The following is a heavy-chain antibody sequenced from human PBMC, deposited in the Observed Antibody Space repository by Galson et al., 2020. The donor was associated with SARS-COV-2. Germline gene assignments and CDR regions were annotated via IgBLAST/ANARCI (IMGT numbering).Heavy chain of an antibody. D-gene: IGHD2-21*02. CDR1: GGSNSTYY. J-gene: IGHJ3*02. Sequence: SQTLSLTCTVSGGSNSTYYWRWVRQPPGQGLEWNGYISYSGITNYNPSHKSRVSISVDTSKNQFSLNLSSVTAADTAVYYCARTLLFWGDAFDIWGQGTMVTVSS. CDR3: ARTLLFWGDAFDI. CDR2: ISYSGIT. V-gene: IGHV4-59*01.